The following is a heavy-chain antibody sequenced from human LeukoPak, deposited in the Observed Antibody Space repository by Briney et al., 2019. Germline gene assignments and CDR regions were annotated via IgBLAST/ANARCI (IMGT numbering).Heavy chain of an antibody. D-gene: IGHD3-9*01. CDR3: ARVTYDILTGYPENFDY. Sequence: SETLSLTCTVSGGSISSYYWSWIRQPPGKGLEWIGYIYYSGSTNYNPSLKSRVTISVDTSKNQFSLELSSVTAADTAVYYCARVTYDILTGYPENFDYWGQGTLVTVSS. CDR1: GGSISSYY. CDR2: IYYSGST. J-gene: IGHJ4*02. V-gene: IGHV4-59*01.